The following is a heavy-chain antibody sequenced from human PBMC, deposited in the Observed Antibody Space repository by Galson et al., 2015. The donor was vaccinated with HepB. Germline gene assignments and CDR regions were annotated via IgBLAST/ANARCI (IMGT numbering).Heavy chain of an antibody. Sequence: SETLSLTCTVSGGSISSYYWSWIRQPPGKGLEWIGYIYYSGSTNYNPSLKSRVTISVDTSKNQFSLKLSSVTAADTAVYYCARTRTDDYYDSSGYYYYYYGMDVWGQGTTVTVSS. J-gene: IGHJ6*02. CDR2: IYYSGST. V-gene: IGHV4-59*01. D-gene: IGHD3-22*01. CDR1: GGSISSYY. CDR3: ARTRTDDYYDSSGYYYYYYGMDV.